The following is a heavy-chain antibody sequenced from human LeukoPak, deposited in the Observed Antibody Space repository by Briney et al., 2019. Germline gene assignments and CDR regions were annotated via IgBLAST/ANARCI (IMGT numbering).Heavy chain of an antibody. D-gene: IGHD3-10*01. V-gene: IGHV3-74*01. CDR2: VNSDGSST. CDR3: ARPFGDHTGDY. J-gene: IGHJ4*02. Sequence: WVSRVNSDGSSTNYAGSVRGRFTVSRDNAKNTLYLQTNSLRAEDTAVYYCARPFGDHTGDYWGQGTLVTVSS.